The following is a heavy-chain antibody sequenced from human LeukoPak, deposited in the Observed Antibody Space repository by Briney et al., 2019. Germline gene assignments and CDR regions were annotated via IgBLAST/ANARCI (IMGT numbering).Heavy chain of an antibody. V-gene: IGHV5-51*01. D-gene: IGHD5-18*01. CDR1: GYSFSSYW. Sequence: GESLKISCQGSGYSFSSYWIAWVRKMPGKGLEWMGIIYPGDSDTRYSPSFQGQVTISTDKSISTAYLQWSSLKASDTAMYYCARQGYSYDSDYWGQGTLVTVSS. CDR2: IYPGDSDT. CDR3: ARQGYSYDSDY. J-gene: IGHJ4*02.